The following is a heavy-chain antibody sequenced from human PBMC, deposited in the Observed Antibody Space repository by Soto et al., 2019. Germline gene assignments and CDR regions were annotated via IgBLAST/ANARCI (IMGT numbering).Heavy chain of an antibody. J-gene: IGHJ4*02. CDR2: IIPILGIA. CDR3: ARDFGSSLYRY. V-gene: IGHV1-69*08. CDR1: GGTSSSYT. D-gene: IGHD3-3*01. Sequence: QVQLVQSGAEVKKPGSSVKVSCKASGGTSSSYTISWVRQAPGQGLEWMGRIIPILGIANYAQKFQGRVTITADKSTSTAYMELSSLRSEDTAVYYCARDFGSSLYRYWGQGTLVTVSS.